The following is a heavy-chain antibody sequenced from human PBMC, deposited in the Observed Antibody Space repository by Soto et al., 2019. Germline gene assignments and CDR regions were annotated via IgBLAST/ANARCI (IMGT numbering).Heavy chain of an antibody. D-gene: IGHD6-6*01. V-gene: IGHV4-31*03. CDR1: GGSISSGGYY. CDR3: ARDNFGGIAARHGSFDY. J-gene: IGHJ4*02. CDR2: IYYSGST. Sequence: QVQLQESGPGLVKPSQTLSLTCTVSGGSISSGGYYWSWIRQHPGKGLEWIGYIYYSGSTYYNPSLKSRVTISVDTSKNQFSQKLSSVTAADTAVYYCARDNFGGIAARHGSFDYWGQGTLVTVSS.